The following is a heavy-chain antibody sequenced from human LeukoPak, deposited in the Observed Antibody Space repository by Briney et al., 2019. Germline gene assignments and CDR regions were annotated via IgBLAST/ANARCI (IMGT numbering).Heavy chain of an antibody. CDR3: ARGPYSYASSGAFDI. CDR1: GDSISSGDYY. J-gene: IGHJ3*02. D-gene: IGHD3-22*01. Sequence: PSQTLSLTCTVSGDSISSGDYYWSWLRQPAGKGLEWIVRISSSGSTNYNPARKSRFTRSVDTSKNQFSLKLSSVTAADTAVYFCARGPYSYASSGAFDIWGPGTTVTVSS. V-gene: IGHV4-61*02. CDR2: ISSSGST.